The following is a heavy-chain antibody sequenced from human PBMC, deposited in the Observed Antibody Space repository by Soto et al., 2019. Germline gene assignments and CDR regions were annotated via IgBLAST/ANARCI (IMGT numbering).Heavy chain of an antibody. Sequence: SVKVSCKASGGTFSSYTISWVRQAPGQGLEWMGRIIPILGIANYAQKFQGRVTITADKSTSTAYMELSSLRSEDTAVYYCARDAGYYYDSSGYYSFDYWGQGTLVTVSS. J-gene: IGHJ4*02. CDR3: ARDAGYYYDSSGYYSFDY. D-gene: IGHD3-22*01. CDR1: GGTFSSYT. CDR2: IIPILGIA. V-gene: IGHV1-69*04.